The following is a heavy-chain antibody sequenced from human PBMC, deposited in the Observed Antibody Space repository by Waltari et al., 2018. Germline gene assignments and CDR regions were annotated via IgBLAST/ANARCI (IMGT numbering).Heavy chain of an antibody. V-gene: IGHV3-30*01. CDR2: ISYDGSNK. Sequence: QVQLVESGGGVVQPGRSLRLSCAASGFTFSSYAMHWVRQAPGKGVEWVAVISYDGSNKYDADSVKGRFNISRDNSKNTLDLQMNSLRAEDTAVYYCARDSLRRYFDYWGQGTLVTVSS. J-gene: IGHJ4*02. CDR3: ARDSLRRYFDY. CDR1: GFTFSSYA.